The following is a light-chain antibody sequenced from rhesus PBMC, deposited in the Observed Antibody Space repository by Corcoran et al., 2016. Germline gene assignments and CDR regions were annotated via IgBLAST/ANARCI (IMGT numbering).Light chain of an antibody. Sequence: DIQMTQSPSSLSASVGDRVTITCRASQGISSYLAWYQQKPGKAPKLLIEAASTLQSGVPSRFSGSGSGTDFTLTINSLLPEDFATYYCQQHNSYPRTFGQGTKVEIK. CDR2: AAS. J-gene: IGKJ1*01. CDR3: QQHNSYPRT. V-gene: IGKV1-25*01. CDR1: QGISSY.